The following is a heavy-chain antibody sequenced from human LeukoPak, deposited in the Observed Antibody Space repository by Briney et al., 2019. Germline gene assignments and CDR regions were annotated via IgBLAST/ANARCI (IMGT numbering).Heavy chain of an antibody. J-gene: IGHJ4*02. CDR2: IKPSGGST. CDR1: GYTFTSYY. V-gene: IGHV1-46*01. D-gene: IGHD2-15*01. Sequence: ASVKVSCKASGYTFTSYYMHWVRQAPGQGLEWMGIIKPSGGSTSYAQKFQGRVTMARDTSTSTVYMELSSLRSEDTAVYYCAREDIVVVVAAGLDYWGQGTLVTVSS. CDR3: AREDIVVVVAAGLDY.